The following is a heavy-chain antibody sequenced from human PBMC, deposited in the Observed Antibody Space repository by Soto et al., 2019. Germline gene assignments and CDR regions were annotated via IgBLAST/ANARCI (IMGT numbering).Heavy chain of an antibody. D-gene: IGHD3-22*01. CDR1: GGSISSGGYY. V-gene: IGHV4-31*03. CDR3: ARDQGYYDSSGYYADDAFDI. Sequence: QVQLQESGPGLVKPSQTLSLTCTVSGGSISSGGYYWSWIRQHPGKGLEWIGYIYYSGSTYYNPSPKSRVNISVDASKNQFSLKLSSVTAAYTAVYYCARDQGYYDSSGYYADDAFDIWGQGTMVTVSS. J-gene: IGHJ3*02. CDR2: IYYSGST.